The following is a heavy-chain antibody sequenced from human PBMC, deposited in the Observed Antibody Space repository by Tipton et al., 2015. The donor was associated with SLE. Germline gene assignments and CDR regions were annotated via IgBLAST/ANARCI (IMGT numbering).Heavy chain of an antibody. J-gene: IGHJ3*02. V-gene: IGHV4-39*07. CDR2: LSYSGTT. CDR1: DGSISSSRDY. Sequence: TLSLTCTVSDGSISSSRDYWGWIRQPPGKGLEWIGTLSYSGTTSYNPSLKSRVTMSVDTSENQFSLKLTSVSAFDTAVYYCARKLASIDDAFDIWGPGTVVTVSS. D-gene: IGHD5-12*01. CDR3: ARKLASIDDAFDI.